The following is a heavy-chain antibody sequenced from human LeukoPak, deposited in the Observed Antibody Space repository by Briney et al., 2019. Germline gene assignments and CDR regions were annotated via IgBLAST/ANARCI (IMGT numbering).Heavy chain of an antibody. D-gene: IGHD6-13*01. CDR3: ARHGSSSFYYYYYMDV. J-gene: IGHJ6*03. CDR2: IYPGDSHT. CDR1: GYSFTSYW. Sequence: GESLKISCKGSGYSFTSYWIGWVRQMPGKGLEWMGIIYPGDSHTRYSPSFQGQVTISADKSISTAYLQWSSLKASDTAMYYCARHGSSSFYYYYYMDVWGKGTTVTVSS. V-gene: IGHV5-51*01.